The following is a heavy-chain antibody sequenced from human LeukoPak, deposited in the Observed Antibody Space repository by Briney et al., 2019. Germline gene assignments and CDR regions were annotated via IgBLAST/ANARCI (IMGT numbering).Heavy chain of an antibody. Sequence: PGGSLRLSCSASGFTVSSNFMSWVRQAPGKGLEWVSVIYSGGSTYYADSVKGRFTISRDNSKNTLYLQMNSLRVEDTAVYYCALGLVTDYWGQGTLVTVSS. D-gene: IGHD3-9*01. CDR3: ALGLVTDY. V-gene: IGHV3-66*01. J-gene: IGHJ4*02. CDR2: IYSGGST. CDR1: GFTVSSNF.